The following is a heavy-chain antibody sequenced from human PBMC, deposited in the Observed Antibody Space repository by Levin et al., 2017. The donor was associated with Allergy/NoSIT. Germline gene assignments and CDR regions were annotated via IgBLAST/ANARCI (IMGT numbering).Heavy chain of an antibody. CDR3: AGPRDYVWGNYREDYYYYGLDV. CDR1: RYTFTDYY. V-gene: IGHV1-2*02. CDR2: IKPNIGDT. J-gene: IGHJ6*02. D-gene: IGHD3-16*02. Sequence: ASVKVSCKASRYTFTDYYIHWVRQAPGQGLEWMGWIKPNIGDTNYAQKFQVRVTMTRDTSIVTAYMELSRLRSDDTAVYYCAGPRDYVWGNYREDYYYYGLDVWGQGTTVTVSS.